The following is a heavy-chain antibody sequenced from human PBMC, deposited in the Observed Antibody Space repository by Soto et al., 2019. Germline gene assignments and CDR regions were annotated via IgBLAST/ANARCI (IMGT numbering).Heavy chain of an antibody. D-gene: IGHD6-13*01. V-gene: IGHV3-30-3*01. CDR2: ISYDGSNK. Sequence: GESLRLSCAASGFTFSSYAMHWVRKAPGKGLEWVAVISYDGSNKYYADSVKSRFTISRDNSKNTLYLPMNSLRAEDTAVYYCARENYLPFAGYSSSRGGMDVWGQGTTVTVSS. J-gene: IGHJ6*02. CDR3: ARENYLPFAGYSSSRGGMDV. CDR1: GFTFSSYA.